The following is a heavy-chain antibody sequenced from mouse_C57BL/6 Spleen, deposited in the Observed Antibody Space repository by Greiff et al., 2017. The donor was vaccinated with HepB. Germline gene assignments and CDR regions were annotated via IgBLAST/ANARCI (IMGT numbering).Heavy chain of an antibody. V-gene: IGHV5-6*01. CDR2: ISSGGSYT. Sequence: VQLVESGGDLVKPGGSLKLSCAASGFTFSSYGMSWVRQTPDKRLEWVATISSGGSYTYYPDSVKGRFTISRDNAKNTLYLQMSSLKSEDTAMYYCARSGITTVVAPYWYFDVWGTGTTVTVSS. J-gene: IGHJ1*03. CDR3: ARSGITTVVAPYWYFDV. CDR1: GFTFSSYG. D-gene: IGHD1-1*01.